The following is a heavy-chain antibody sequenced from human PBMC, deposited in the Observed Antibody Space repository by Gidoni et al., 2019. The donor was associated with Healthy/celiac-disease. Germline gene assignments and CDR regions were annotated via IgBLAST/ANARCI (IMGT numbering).Heavy chain of an antibody. CDR1: GFTFTSSA. V-gene: IGHV1-58*01. CDR3: AADGSSSGWYGDY. CDR2: IVVGSGNT. Sequence: QIHLVQSGPEVKNPGTSVKVSCKASGFTFTSSAVQWVRQARGQRLEWIGWIVVGSGNTNYAQKFQERVTITRDMSTSTAYMELSSLRSEDTAVYYCAADGSSSGWYGDYWGQGTLVTVSS. D-gene: IGHD6-19*01. J-gene: IGHJ4*02.